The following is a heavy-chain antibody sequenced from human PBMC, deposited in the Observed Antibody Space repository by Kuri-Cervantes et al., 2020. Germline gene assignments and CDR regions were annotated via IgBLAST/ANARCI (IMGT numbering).Heavy chain of an antibody. Sequence: GGSLRLSCAASGFTVSSDYMSWVRQVPGKGLEWVSVIYSDGSTYYADSVKGRFTISRDDSKNTLYLQMNSLRAEDTAVYYCARDGGSSSWYSLDGGMDVWGQGTTVTVSS. CDR2: IYSDGST. CDR3: ARDGGSSSWYSLDGGMDV. CDR1: GFTVSSDY. J-gene: IGHJ6*02. V-gene: IGHV3-53*05. D-gene: IGHD6-13*01.